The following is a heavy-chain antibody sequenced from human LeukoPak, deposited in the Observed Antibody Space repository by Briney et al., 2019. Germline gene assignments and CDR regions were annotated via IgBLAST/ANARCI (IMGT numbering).Heavy chain of an antibody. D-gene: IGHD6-6*01. CDR2: FWPGGGP. J-gene: IGHJ4*02. V-gene: IGHV4-61*02. Sequence: SETLSLTCTVSGDSISSGNYYWNWIRQPAGKGLEWIGRFWPGGGPSYKPSLKSRVTISIDTSKNQFSLKLSSVTAADTAVYYCARQDSSSSGTYYFDYWGQGTLVTVSS. CDR3: ARQDSSSSGTYYFDY. CDR1: GDSISSGNYY.